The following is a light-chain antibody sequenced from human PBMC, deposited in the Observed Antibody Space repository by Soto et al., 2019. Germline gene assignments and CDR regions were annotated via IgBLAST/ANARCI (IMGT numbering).Light chain of an antibody. CDR3: RRYSTYWT. V-gene: IGKV1-5*01. CDR2: EAT. Sequence: DIQMTQSPSTLSASVGDRVTITCRASQSISTWLAWYQQKPGKAPKLLVFEATTWETGVPSRFSGSGSGTHCCLTITGVQPDDLATYYCRRYSTYWTLGQGNKLEVK. CDR1: QSISTW. J-gene: IGKJ1*01.